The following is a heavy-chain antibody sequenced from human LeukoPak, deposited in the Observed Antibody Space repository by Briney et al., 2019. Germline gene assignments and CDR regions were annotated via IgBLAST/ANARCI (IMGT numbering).Heavy chain of an antibody. CDR1: GFTFRNYR. D-gene: IGHD6-19*01. CDR3: ARGRQWLTKGYFDY. CDR2: IKQDGSEE. Sequence: PGGSLRLSCAVSGFTFRNYRMNWVRQAPGKELEWVANIKQDGSEEYYVDSVKGRFTISRDNAKTSLYLQMNSLRAEDTAVYYCARGRQWLTKGYFDYWGQGTLVTVSS. J-gene: IGHJ4*02. V-gene: IGHV3-7*05.